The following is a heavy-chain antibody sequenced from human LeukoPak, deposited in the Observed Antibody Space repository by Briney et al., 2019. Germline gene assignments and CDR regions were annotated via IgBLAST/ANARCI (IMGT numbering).Heavy chain of an antibody. D-gene: IGHD1-26*01. J-gene: IGHJ4*02. CDR1: GFTFSNYN. CDR2: ISSSGNTI. Sequence: GGSLRLSCAASGFTFSNYNMNWVRQAPGKGLEWVSYISSSGNTIYYADSVKGRFTISRDNAKNSLYLQMNSLRAEDTAVYYCATESGTYSGTCFDYWGQGTLVTVSS. CDR3: ATESGTYSGTCFDY. V-gene: IGHV3-48*01.